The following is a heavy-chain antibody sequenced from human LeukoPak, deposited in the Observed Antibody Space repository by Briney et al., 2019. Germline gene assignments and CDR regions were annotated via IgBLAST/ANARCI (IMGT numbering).Heavy chain of an antibody. CDR2: IYYSGST. D-gene: IGHD6-13*01. Sequence: SETLSLTCTVSGGAVTNYYWSWIRQPPGEGLEWVGYIYYSGSTNYNPSLKSRVTISVDTSKNEFSLKLRSVTAADTAVYYCARHQSSWYDYWGQGTLVTVSS. CDR1: GGAVTNYY. J-gene: IGHJ4*02. V-gene: IGHV4-59*08. CDR3: ARHQSSWYDY.